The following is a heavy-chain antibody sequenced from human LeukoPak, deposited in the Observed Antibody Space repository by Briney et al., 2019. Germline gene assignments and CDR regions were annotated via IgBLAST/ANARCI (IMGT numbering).Heavy chain of an antibody. CDR2: ISSSSSTI. CDR1: GFTFSSYS. CDR3: AKDYVSGDGYWDFDY. Sequence: GGSLRLSCAASGFTFSSYSMNWVRQAPGKGLEWVSYISSSSSTIYYADSVKGRFTISRDNAKNSLYLQMNSLRAEDTAVYYCAKDYVSGDGYWDFDYWGQGTLFTVSS. J-gene: IGHJ4*02. V-gene: IGHV3-48*04. D-gene: IGHD5-24*01.